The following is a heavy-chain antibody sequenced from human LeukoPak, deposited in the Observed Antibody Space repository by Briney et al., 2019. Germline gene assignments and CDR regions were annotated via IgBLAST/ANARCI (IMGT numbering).Heavy chain of an antibody. J-gene: IGHJ6*03. CDR1: GYTFTGYY. V-gene: IGHV1-2*02. D-gene: IGHD4-17*01. CDR3: ASVSNGEAVYYYMDV. CDR2: INPNSGGT. Sequence: ASVKVSCKASGYTFTGYYMHWVRQAPGQGLEWMGWINPNSGGTNYAQKFQGRVTMTRDTSISTAYMELSSLRSEDTAVYYCASVSNGEAVYYYMDVWGKGTTVTVSS.